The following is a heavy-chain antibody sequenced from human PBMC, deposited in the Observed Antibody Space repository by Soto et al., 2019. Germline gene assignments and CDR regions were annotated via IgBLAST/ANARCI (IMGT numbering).Heavy chain of an antibody. J-gene: IGHJ6*02. CDR1: GYTFPNYG. V-gene: IGHV1-18*01. CDR2: ISAYNGNT. CDR3: ARDWGNCTCGSFYSDYDYYYGMDV. Sequence: QVQLVQSGAEVKKPGASVKVSCKASGYTFPNYGISWVRQAPGQGLEWMGWISAYNGNTNYAKKLQGRVTMTTDTSTYTAYMELRILRSDDTAVYYCARDWGNCTCGSFYSDYDYYYGMDVWGQGTTVTVSS. D-gene: IGHD2-15*01.